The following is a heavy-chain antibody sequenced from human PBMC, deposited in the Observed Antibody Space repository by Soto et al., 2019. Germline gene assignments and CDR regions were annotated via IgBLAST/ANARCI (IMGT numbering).Heavy chain of an antibody. CDR1: GGSFSEYY. CDR3: ARIIRGYSYGHGVMDV. CDR2: IYYSGST. D-gene: IGHD5-18*01. V-gene: IGHV4-59*01. Sequence: SETLSLTCAVCGGSFSEYYWTWIRQSPGKGLEWIGYIYYSGSTNYNPSLKSRVTISVDTSKNQFSLKLSSVTAADTAVYYCARIIRGYSYGHGVMDVWGQGTTVTVSS. J-gene: IGHJ6*02.